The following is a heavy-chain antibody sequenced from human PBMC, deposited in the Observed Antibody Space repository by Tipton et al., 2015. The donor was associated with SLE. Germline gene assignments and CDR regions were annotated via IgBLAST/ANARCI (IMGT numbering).Heavy chain of an antibody. CDR1: SGSVRSGAYY. CDR3: ARYFYDSSGVCLFDL. CDR2: VFSSGTT. V-gene: IGHV4-31*03. J-gene: IGHJ4*02. D-gene: IGHD3-22*01. Sequence: TLSLTCTVSSGSVRSGAYYWSWIRQHPGKGLEWIGYVFSSGTTYYNPSLQGRLSMSLDTSKNQLSLQLSSVTSADTAVYYCARYFYDSSGVCLFDLWGQGTLVTV.